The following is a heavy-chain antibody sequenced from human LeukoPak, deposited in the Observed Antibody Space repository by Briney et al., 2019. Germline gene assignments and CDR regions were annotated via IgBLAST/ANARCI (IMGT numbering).Heavy chain of an antibody. J-gene: IGHJ4*02. CDR1: GGSISSYY. V-gene: IGHV4-39*01. D-gene: IGHD3-22*01. CDR3: ARLYDSSGYQFDY. CDR2: IYYSGNT. Sequence: SETLSLTCTVSGGSISSYYWGWIRQPPGKGLEWIGNIYYSGNTYYNPSLKSRVSISVDTSKNQFSLKLSSVTAADTAVYYCARLYDSSGYQFDYWGQGTLVTVSS.